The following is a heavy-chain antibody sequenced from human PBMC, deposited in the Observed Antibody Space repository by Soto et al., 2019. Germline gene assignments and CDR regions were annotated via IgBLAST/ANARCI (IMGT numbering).Heavy chain of an antibody. CDR1: GFTFSSYA. D-gene: IGHD3-10*01. J-gene: IGHJ4*02. CDR2: VGVSGATT. Sequence: EVQLLESGGNLVQPGGSLRLSCAASGFTFSSYAMSWVRQAPGKGLEWVSTVGVSGATTYYTDSVKGRFTISRDNSNNTLFLQMHSLRAEDTAIYYCAKFRAGLGSQADSWGQVTLVTVSS. V-gene: IGHV3-23*01. CDR3: AKFRAGLGSQADS.